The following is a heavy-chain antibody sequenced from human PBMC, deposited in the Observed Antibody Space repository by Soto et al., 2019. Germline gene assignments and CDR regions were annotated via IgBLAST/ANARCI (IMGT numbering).Heavy chain of an antibody. Sequence: PSETLSLTCAVSGGSFSGYYWGWVRQPPGKGLEWIGDINHTGGSNYNPSLKSRVMISVDTAKTQFSLNVTSVTAADTAVYYCAREGGYYSAPRRNLYCDYCGPGTLVTVSS. J-gene: IGHJ4*02. D-gene: IGHD2-15*01. CDR1: GGSFSGYY. CDR2: INHTGGS. CDR3: AREGGYYSAPRRNLYCDY. V-gene: IGHV4-34*01.